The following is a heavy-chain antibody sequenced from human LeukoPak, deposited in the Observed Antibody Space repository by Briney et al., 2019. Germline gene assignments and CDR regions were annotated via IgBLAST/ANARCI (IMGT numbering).Heavy chain of an antibody. J-gene: IGHJ6*03. D-gene: IGHD5-18*01. V-gene: IGHV5-51*01. CDR2: IYPGDSDT. CDR1: GYRFTNYW. CDR3: AIGSTAILWGGFKHYYMDV. Sequence: PGESLKISCQASGYRFTNYWIGWVRQMPGKGLEWMGIIYPGDSDTRYSPSFQGQVTISADKSISTAYLQWSSLKASDTAMYYCAIGSTAILWGGFKHYYMDVWGKGTTVTVSS.